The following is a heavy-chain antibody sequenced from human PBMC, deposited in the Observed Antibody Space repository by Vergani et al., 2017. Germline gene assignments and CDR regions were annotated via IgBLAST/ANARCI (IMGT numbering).Heavy chain of an antibody. J-gene: IGHJ5*02. CDR3: ARSVGNNWFDP. CDR1: GYTFTSYY. D-gene: IGHD2/OR15-2a*01. V-gene: IGHV1-46*01. CDR2: INPSGGST. Sequence: QVQLVQSGAEVKKPGASVKVSCKASGYTFTSYYMHWVRQAPGQGLEWMGIINPSGGSTSYAQKFQGRVTMTRDTSTITVYMELSSLRSEDTAVYYCARSVGNNWFDPWGQGTLVTVSS.